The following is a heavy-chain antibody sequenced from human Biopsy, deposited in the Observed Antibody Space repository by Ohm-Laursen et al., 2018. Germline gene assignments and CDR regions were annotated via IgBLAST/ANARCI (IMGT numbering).Heavy chain of an antibody. D-gene: IGHD6-19*01. Sequence: GTLSLTCTVTGGSLTSGPENWSWLRQSPGQGLEYIGFIYSGGNTNYNPSLKNRVAMSVDTSKNQFYLKLYSVTAADTAVYYCARGRRTSGWPYFDNWGQGALVIVSP. CDR3: ARGRRTSGWPYFDN. V-gene: IGHV4-61*01. CDR2: IYSGGNT. CDR1: GGSLTSGPEN. J-gene: IGHJ4*02.